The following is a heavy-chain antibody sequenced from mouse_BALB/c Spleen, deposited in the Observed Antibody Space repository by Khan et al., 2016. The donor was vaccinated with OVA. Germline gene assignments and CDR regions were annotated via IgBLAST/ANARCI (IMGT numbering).Heavy chain of an antibody. CDR3: ARAYYRYNGYYAVDY. Sequence: VQLQASGPGLVAPSQSLSITCPVSGFSLSRYNIHWVRQPPGKGLEWLGMIWGGGGTDYTSTLKSRLSISKDNSKSQVFLKMHSLQTDATAIYYGARAYYRYNGYYAVDYRGQGTSVTVST. D-gene: IGHD2-14*01. V-gene: IGHV2-6-4*01. CDR1: GFSLSRYN. J-gene: IGHJ4*01. CDR2: IWGGGGT.